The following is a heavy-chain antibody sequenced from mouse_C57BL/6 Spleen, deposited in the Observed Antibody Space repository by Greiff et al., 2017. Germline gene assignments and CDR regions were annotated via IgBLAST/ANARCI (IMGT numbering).Heavy chain of an antibody. Sequence: VQLQQPGAELVRPGSSVKLSCKASGYTFTSYWMDWVKQRPGQGLEWIGNIYPSDSETHYNQKFKDKATLTVDKSSSTAYMQLSSLTSEDSAVYYCARTTTGTGDYWGQGTTLTVSS. CDR1: GYTFTSYW. J-gene: IGHJ2*01. D-gene: IGHD4-1*02. CDR3: ARTTTGTGDY. CDR2: IYPSDSET. V-gene: IGHV1-61*01.